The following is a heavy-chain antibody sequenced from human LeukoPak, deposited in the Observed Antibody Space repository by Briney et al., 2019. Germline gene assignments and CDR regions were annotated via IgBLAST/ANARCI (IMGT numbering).Heavy chain of an antibody. CDR2: VNPNSGVT. CDR1: GYTFTSYD. J-gene: IGHJ4*01. V-gene: IGHV1-2*02. Sequence: ASVKVSCKASGYTFTSYDINWVRQAPGQGPEWMGSVNPNSGVTDYAQKFQGRITMTRDTSISTAYMELNRLTSDDTAVYYCARDTGFPFFDFWGHGALVTVSS. CDR3: ARDTGFPFFDF.